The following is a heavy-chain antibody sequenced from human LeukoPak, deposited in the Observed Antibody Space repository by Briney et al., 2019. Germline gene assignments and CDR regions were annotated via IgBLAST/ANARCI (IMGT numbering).Heavy chain of an antibody. V-gene: IGHV4-34*01. J-gene: IGHJ6*03. CDR2: INHSGST. CDR3: ARAERLQYYYYSLDV. CDR1: GGSFSGYY. D-gene: IGHD1-1*01. Sequence: SETLSLTCAVYGGSFSGYYWSWIRQPPGKGLEWIGEINHSGSTNYNPSLKSRVTISVDTSKDQFSLKLSSVTAADTAVYYCARAERLQYYYYSLDVWGNGTTVTVSS.